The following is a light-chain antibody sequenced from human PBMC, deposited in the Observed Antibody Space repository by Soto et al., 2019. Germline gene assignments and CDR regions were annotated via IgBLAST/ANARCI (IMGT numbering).Light chain of an antibody. V-gene: IGLV2-14*03. J-gene: IGLJ1*01. Sequence: HSVLTQPASVSVSPGQSITISCTGTSSDVGGYNYVSWYQHHPGKAPKLMIFDVSNRPSGVSNRFSGSKSGNTASLTISGLQPEDEADYYCSSYTTSNTRQIVFGTGTKVTVL. CDR3: SSYTTSNTRQIV. CDR1: SSDVGGYNY. CDR2: DVS.